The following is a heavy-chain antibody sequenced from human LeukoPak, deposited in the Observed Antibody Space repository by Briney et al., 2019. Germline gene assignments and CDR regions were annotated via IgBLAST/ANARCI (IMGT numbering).Heavy chain of an antibody. D-gene: IGHD6-13*01. CDR3: AKKDSGISGLAAAGFFDY. J-gene: IGHJ4*02. CDR2: ISNSDNNK. Sequence: EXGXYISNSDNNKYYAGSVKGRFTISRANAKNSLYLQMQRLRAEDTAVYYCAKKDSGISGLAAAGFFDYWGQGTLVTVSS. V-gene: IGHV3-11*04.